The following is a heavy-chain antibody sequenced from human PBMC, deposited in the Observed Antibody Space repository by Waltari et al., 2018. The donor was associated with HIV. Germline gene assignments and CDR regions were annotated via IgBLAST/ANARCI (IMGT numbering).Heavy chain of an antibody. J-gene: IGHJ3*02. CDR3: SRGNFDRTGYYEAFGPFDI. CDR1: GFIFSSFE. D-gene: IGHD3-22*01. V-gene: IGHV3-48*03. CDR2: ISSSGTTI. Sequence: EVYLVESGGDSVQPGGSLRLSCGVSGFIFSSFEMNWVRQAPGKGLEWVSYISSSGTTIFYADSVQGRFTISRDNTKNSLYLQMNSLTAEDTAIYYCSRGNFDRTGYYEAFGPFDIWGQGTVVTVSS.